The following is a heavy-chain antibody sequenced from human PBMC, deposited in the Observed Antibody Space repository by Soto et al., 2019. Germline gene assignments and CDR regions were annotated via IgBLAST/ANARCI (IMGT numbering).Heavy chain of an antibody. CDR2: IYYSGST. V-gene: IGHV4-59*01. CDR3: ARVSSETYYDFWSGYFFDY. J-gene: IGHJ4*02. D-gene: IGHD3-3*01. Sequence: SETLSLTCTVSGGSISSYYWSWIRQPPGKGLEWIGYIYYSGSTNYNPSLKSRVTISVATSKNQFSLRLSSVTAADTAVYYCARVSSETYYDFWSGYFFDYWGQGTLVTVSS. CDR1: GGSISSYY.